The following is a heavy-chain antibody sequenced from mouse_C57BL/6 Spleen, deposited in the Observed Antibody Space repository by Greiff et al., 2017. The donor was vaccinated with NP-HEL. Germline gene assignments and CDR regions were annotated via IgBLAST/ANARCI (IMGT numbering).Heavy chain of an antibody. CDR1: GYTFTSYW. V-gene: IGHV1-64*01. J-gene: IGHJ2*01. D-gene: IGHD2-4*01. CDR2: IHPNSGST. Sequence: VQLQQPGAELVKPGASVKLSCKASGYTFTSYWMHWVKQRPGQGLEWIGMIHPNSGSTNYNKKFKSKATLTVYKSSSTAYMQLSSLTSEDSAVYYCATYDYDFDYWGQGTTLTVSS. CDR3: ATYDYDFDY.